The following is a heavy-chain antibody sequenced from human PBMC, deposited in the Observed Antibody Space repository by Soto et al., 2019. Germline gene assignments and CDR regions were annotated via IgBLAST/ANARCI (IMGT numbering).Heavy chain of an antibody. J-gene: IGHJ3*02. Sequence: VQLVESGGGVVQPGRSLRLSCAASGFTLSSYAMHWVRQAPGKGLEWVSAISGSGGSTYYADSVKGRFTISRDNSKNTLYLQMNSLRAEDTAVYYCAKGGVGSTSNAFDIWGQGTMVTVSS. CDR3: AKGGVGSTSNAFDI. CDR2: ISGSGGST. D-gene: IGHD1-26*01. V-gene: IGHV3-23*04. CDR1: GFTLSSYA.